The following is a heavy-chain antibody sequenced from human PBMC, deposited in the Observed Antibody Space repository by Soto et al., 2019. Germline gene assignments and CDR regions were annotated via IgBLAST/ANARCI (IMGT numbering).Heavy chain of an antibody. CDR2: IYYSGST. CDR1: GGSVSSGSYY. Sequence: LSLTCTVSGGSVSSGSYYWSWIRQPPGKGLEWIGYIYYSGSTNYNPSLKSRVTISVDTSKNQFSLKLSSVTAADTAVYYCARVVVAGVGYFDYWGQGTLVTVSS. D-gene: IGHD2-15*01. J-gene: IGHJ4*02. CDR3: ARVVVAGVGYFDY. V-gene: IGHV4-61*01.